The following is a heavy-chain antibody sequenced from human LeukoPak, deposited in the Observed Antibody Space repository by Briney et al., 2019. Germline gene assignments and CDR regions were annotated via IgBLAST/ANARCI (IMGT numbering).Heavy chain of an antibody. CDR3: ARGVVEQWLARYNWFDP. Sequence: PSETLSLTCAVYGGSFSGYYWSWIRQPPGKGLEWIGEINHSGSTNYNPSLKSRVTISVDTSKNQFSLKLSSVTAADTAVYYCARGVVEQWLARYNWFDPWGQGTLVTVSS. V-gene: IGHV4-34*01. D-gene: IGHD6-19*01. CDR1: GGSFSGYY. CDR2: INHSGST. J-gene: IGHJ5*02.